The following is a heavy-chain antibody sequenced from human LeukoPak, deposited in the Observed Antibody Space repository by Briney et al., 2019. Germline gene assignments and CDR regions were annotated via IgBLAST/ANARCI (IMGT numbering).Heavy chain of an antibody. CDR1: GFSVSDKY. V-gene: IGHV3-53*01. D-gene: IGHD6-19*01. J-gene: IGHJ4*02. CDR2: FYTGGDK. CDR3: AGGQMFTSGGFDN. Sequence: PGGSLRLSCAVSGFSVSDKYMSWVRQAPRKGLEWVSVFYTGGDKYYPAFVKGRFTISRDNSNNMVFLQMNSLTVEDTALYYCAGGQMFTSGGFDNWGQGTLVTVSS.